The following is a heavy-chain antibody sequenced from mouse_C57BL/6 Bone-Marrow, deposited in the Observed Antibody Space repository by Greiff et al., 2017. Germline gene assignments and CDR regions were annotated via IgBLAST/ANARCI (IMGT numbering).Heavy chain of an antibody. Sequence: ESGPGLVKPSQSLSLTCSVTGYSITSGYYWNWIRQFPGNKLEWMGYISYDGSNNYNPSLKNRISITRDTSKYQFFLKLNSVTTEDTATYYCARDGDSSGFAWFAYWGQGTLVTVSA. CDR2: ISYDGSN. CDR3: ARDGDSSGFAWFAY. CDR1: GYSITSGYY. V-gene: IGHV3-6*01. J-gene: IGHJ3*01. D-gene: IGHD3-2*02.